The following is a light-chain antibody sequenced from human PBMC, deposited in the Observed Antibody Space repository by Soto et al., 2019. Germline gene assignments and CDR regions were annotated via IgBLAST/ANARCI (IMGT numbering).Light chain of an antibody. V-gene: IGLV1-40*01. CDR2: DSR. CDR1: SSNIGAGYD. Sequence: QSVLTQPPSVSGAPGQRVTISCTGSSSNIGAGYDVHWYQQLPGTAPKLLIYDSRNRPSGVPDRFSGSKSGTSASLAITGLQAEDEADYYCQSYDSDLSGVLFGGGTKLTVL. CDR3: QSYDSDLSGVL. J-gene: IGLJ2*01.